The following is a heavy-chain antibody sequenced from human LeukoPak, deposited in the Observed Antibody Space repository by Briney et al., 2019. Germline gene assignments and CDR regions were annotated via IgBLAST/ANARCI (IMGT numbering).Heavy chain of an antibody. CDR1: GFTFSTYS. D-gene: IGHD1-26*01. CDR2: ISSSRSEI. Sequence: GGSLRLSCADSGFTFSTYSMKWVGQAPGKGVEWVAYISSSRSEIYYADSVKGRFTISRDNAKNSLYLQMNSLRDEDTSVYYCAGVGTTRFAYCGQGPLVTVSS. V-gene: IGHV3-48*02. J-gene: IGHJ4*02. CDR3: AGVGTTRFAY.